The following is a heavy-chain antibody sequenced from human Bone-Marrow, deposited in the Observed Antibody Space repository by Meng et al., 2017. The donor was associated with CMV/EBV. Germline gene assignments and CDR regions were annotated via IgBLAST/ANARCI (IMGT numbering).Heavy chain of an antibody. V-gene: IGHV3-21*01. CDR3: ARDAYHYDFWSDRTSIDY. D-gene: IGHD3-3*01. CDR1: GFTFSSYS. Sequence: GESLKISCAASGFTFSSYSMNWVRQAPGKGLEWVSSISSSSSYIYYADSVKGRFTISRDNAKNSLYLQMNSLRAEDTAVYYCARDAYHYDFWSDRTSIDYWGQGTRVTVSS. CDR2: ISSSSSYI. J-gene: IGHJ4*02.